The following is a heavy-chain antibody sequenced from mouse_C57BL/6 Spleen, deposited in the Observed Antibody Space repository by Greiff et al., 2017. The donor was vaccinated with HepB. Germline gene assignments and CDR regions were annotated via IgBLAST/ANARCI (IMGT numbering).Heavy chain of an antibody. J-gene: IGHJ1*03. CDR3: ARAPITTVVSRYFDV. V-gene: IGHV1-50*01. D-gene: IGHD1-1*01. CDR1: GYTFTSYW. Sequence: QVQLQQSGAELVKPGASVKLSCKASGYTFTSYWMQWVKQRPGQGLEWIGEIDPSDSYTNYNQKFKGKATLTVDTSSSTAYMQLSSLTSEDSAVYYCARAPITTVVSRYFDVWGTGTTVTVSS. CDR2: IDPSDSYT.